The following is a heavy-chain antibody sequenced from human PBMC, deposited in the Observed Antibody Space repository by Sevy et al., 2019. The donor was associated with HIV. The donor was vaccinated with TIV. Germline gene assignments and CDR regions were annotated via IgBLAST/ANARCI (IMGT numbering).Heavy chain of an antibody. CDR2: ISNDGSDK. V-gene: IGHV3-30*03. J-gene: IGHJ4*02. D-gene: IGHD3-3*01. CDR1: GFIFNRHG. Sequence: GGSLRLSCGASGFIFNRHGMHWVRQAPGKGLEWVAVISNDGSDKQYADSVKGRFTISRDNSRDTLYLQMNNLRVEDTAVYYCATDSFGVIITDYFDYWGQGTLVTVSS. CDR3: ATDSFGVIITDYFDY.